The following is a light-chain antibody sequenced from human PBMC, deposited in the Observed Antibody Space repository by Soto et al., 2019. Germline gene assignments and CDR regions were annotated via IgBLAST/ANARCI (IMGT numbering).Light chain of an antibody. CDR3: CSYVGSYTSYV. CDR1: SSDVGTYNF. J-gene: IGLJ1*01. CDR2: DVT. V-gene: IGLV2-11*01. Sequence: QSALTQPRSVSGSPGQSVTISCTGTSSDVGTYNFVSWYQQHPGKAPKFMIYDVTKRPSGVPDRFSGSKSGNTASLTISGLQAEDAADYYCCSYVGSYTSYVFGTGTKLTVL.